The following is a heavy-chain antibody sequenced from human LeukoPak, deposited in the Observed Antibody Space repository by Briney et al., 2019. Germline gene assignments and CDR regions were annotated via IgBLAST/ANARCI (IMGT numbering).Heavy chain of an antibody. CDR3: ARDNWNYGRSSRRWFDP. CDR1: GGSFSGYY. CDR2: FNHSGST. Sequence: SETLSLTCAVYGGSFSGYYWSWIRQPPGKGLEWIGEFNHSGSTNYNPSLKSRVTISVDTSKNQFSLKLSSVTAADTAVYYCARDNWNYGRSSRRWFDPWGQGTLVTVSS. J-gene: IGHJ5*02. D-gene: IGHD1-7*01. V-gene: IGHV4-34*01.